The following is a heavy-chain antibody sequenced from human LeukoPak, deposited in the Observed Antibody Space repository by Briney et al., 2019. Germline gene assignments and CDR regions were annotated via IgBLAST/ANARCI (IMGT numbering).Heavy chain of an antibody. Sequence: GGSLRLSCAASGFTFSDYYMSWIRQAPGKGLEWVSYISSGRTTYYADSVKGRFTISRDNAKNSLYLQMNSLRAEDTAIYYCARDTSMAAFDCWGQGTLVTVSS. J-gene: IGHJ4*02. D-gene: IGHD1-1*01. CDR1: GFTFSDYY. CDR3: ARDTSMAAFDC. V-gene: IGHV3-11*04. CDR2: ISSGRTT.